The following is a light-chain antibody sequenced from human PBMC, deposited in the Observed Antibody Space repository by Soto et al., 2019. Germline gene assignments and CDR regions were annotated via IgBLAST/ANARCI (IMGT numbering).Light chain of an antibody. CDR3: QQYGSSSFT. Sequence: EIVLTQSPVTLSLSPGERATLSCRASQSVSSCYLAWYQQKPGQAPRLLIYGASSRATGLPDSFSGSGSGTDFTLTISRLETADFAVYYCQQYGSSSFTFVLGTKVDI. CDR2: GAS. CDR1: QSVSSCY. V-gene: IGKV3-20*01. J-gene: IGKJ3*01.